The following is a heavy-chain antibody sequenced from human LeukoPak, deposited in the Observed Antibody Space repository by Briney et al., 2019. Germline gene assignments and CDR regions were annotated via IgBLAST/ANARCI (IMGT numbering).Heavy chain of an antibody. J-gene: IGHJ4*02. D-gene: IGHD6-19*01. Sequence: ASVKVSCKASGYTFTSYAMHWVRQAPGQRLEWMGWINAGNGNTKYSQKFQGRVTITRDTSASTAYMELSSLRSEDTAAYYCARVSGGWYYFDYWGQGTLVTVSS. CDR3: ARVSGGWYYFDY. CDR1: GYTFTSYA. V-gene: IGHV1-3*01. CDR2: INAGNGNT.